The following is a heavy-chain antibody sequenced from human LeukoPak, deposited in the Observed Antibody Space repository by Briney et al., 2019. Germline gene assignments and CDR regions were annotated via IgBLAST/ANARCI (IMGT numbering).Heavy chain of an antibody. Sequence: PAETLSLTCAVYGGSFSGHYWSWIRQPPGEGLEWIGKTNHRGSSNYNPSLKSRVTISVDTSKNHFSLKLSSVTAADTAVYYCARAVASTTTTHFDYWGQGTLVIVSS. V-gene: IGHV4-34*01. CDR3: ARAVASTTTTHFDY. J-gene: IGHJ4*02. D-gene: IGHD2-15*01. CDR2: TNHRGSS. CDR1: GGSFSGHY.